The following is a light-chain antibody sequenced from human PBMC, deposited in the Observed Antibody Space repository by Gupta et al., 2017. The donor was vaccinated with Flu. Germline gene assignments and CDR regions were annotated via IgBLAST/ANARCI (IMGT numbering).Light chain of an antibody. CDR2: GAS. CDR1: QSVSSN. J-gene: IGKJ4*01. CDR3: QQYYNWPLT. Sequence: EIVMTQSPXXLSVSPGERVTLSCRASQSVSSNLAWYQQKPGQAPRLLIYGASTRATAIPARFSGSGSGTEFTLTISSLQSEDFEVYYCQQYYNWPLTFGGGTKVEIK. V-gene: IGKV3-15*01.